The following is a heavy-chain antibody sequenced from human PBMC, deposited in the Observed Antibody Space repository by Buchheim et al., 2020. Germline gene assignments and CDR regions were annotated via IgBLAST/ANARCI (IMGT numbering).Heavy chain of an antibody. D-gene: IGHD2-21*02. V-gene: IGHV3-30*18. CDR3: AKSLSAYCGGDCYSSADY. J-gene: IGHJ4*02. CDR1: GFTFSSYG. Sequence: QVQLVESGGGVVQPGRSLRLSCAASGFTFSSYGMHWVRQAPGKGLEWVAVISYDGSNKYYADSVKGRFTISRDNSKNTLYLQMNSLRAEDTAVYYCAKSLSAYCGGDCYSSADYWGQGTL. CDR2: ISYDGSNK.